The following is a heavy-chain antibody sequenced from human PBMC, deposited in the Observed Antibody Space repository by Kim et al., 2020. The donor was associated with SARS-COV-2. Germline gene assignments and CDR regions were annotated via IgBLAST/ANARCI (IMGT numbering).Heavy chain of an antibody. CDR3: ARDRSYFFGSGRHGGM. CDR1: GGSISSSSYY. CDR2: IYYSGST. D-gene: IGHD3-10*01. Sequence: SETLSLTCTLSGGSISSSSYYWGWIRQPPGKGLEWIGSIYYSGSTSYNPSLETRVTISVDTSKNQFSLHLSAVTAADTAIYYCARDRSYFFGSGRHGGM. J-gene: IGHJ6*01. V-gene: IGHV4-39*07.